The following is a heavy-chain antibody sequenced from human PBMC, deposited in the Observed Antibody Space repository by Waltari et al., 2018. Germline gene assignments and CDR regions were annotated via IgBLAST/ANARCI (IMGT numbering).Heavy chain of an antibody. CDR2: IAYDGSNK. CDR1: GFTFSSYA. D-gene: IGHD3-9*01. V-gene: IGHV3-30*01. CDR3: ARPDYDILGFDP. Sequence: QVQLVESGGGVVQPGRSLRLSCAASGFTFSSYAMHWVRQAPGKGVEWVAVIAYDGSNKYYADSVKGRFTISRDNSKNTLYLQMNSLRAEDTAVYYCARPDYDILGFDPWGQGTLVTVSS. J-gene: IGHJ5*02.